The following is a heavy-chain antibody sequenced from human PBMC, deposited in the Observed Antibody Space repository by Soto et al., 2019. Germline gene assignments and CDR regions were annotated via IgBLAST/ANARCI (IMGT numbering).Heavy chain of an antibody. V-gene: IGHV4-4*07. Sequence: SETLSLTCTVSDGSISTYFCNWIRQPAGKGLEWLGRIDNSGNTNYNPSLKSRVTMSADTSRNQFSLKLNSVTAADTAVYYCARGGQDFWSGPFDYWGQGALVTVSS. D-gene: IGHD3-3*01. CDR1: DGSISTYF. CDR3: ARGGQDFWSGPFDY. CDR2: IDNSGNT. J-gene: IGHJ4*02.